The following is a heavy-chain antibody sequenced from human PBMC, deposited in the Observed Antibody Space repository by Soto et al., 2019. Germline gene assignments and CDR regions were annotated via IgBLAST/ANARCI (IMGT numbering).Heavy chain of an antibody. V-gene: IGHV1-18*01. J-gene: IGHJ4*02. D-gene: IGHD2-15*01. Sequence: ASVKVSCKASGYTFNSYGISWVRQAPGQGLEWMGWISAYNGNTNYAQKLQGRVTMTTDTSTRTAYMELRSLRSDDTAVYYCARVQRGTVVVVAATLFDYWGQGTLVTVSS. CDR2: ISAYNGNT. CDR1: GYTFNSYG. CDR3: ARVQRGTVVVVAATLFDY.